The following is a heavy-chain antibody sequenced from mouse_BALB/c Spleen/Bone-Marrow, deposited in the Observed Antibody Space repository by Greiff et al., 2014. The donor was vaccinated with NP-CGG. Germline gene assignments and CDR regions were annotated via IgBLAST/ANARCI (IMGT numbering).Heavy chain of an antibody. V-gene: IGHV1S81*02. CDR3: TRYGNYYSDY. D-gene: IGHD2-1*01. J-gene: IGHJ2*01. CDR1: GYTFTSYY. CDR2: INPSNGGT. Sequence: VQLQESGAELVKPGASVKLSCKVSGYTFTSYYMYWVKQRPGQGLEWVGEINPSNGGTNFNEKFKSKATLTVDKSSSTAYMQLSSLTSEDSAVYYCTRYGNYYSDYWGQGTTLAVSS.